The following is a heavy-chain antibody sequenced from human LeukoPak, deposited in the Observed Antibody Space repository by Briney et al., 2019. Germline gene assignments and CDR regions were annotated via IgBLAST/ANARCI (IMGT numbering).Heavy chain of an antibody. CDR1: GFTFSSYS. J-gene: IGHJ4*02. CDR2: ISSSSSYI. Sequence: GGSLRLSCAASGFTFSSYSMNWVRQAPGKGLEWVSSISSSSSYIYYADSVKGRFTISRDNAKNSLYLQMNSLRAEDTAVYYCARDGEDCSSTSCYITPSDYWGQGTPVTVSS. D-gene: IGHD2-2*02. V-gene: IGHV3-21*01. CDR3: ARDGEDCSSTSCYITPSDY.